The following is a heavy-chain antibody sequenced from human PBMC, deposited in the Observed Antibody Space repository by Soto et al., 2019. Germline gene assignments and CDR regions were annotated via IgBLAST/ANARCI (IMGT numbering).Heavy chain of an antibody. D-gene: IGHD1-7*01. CDR1: GYTFTSYD. Sequence: GASVKVSCKASGYTFTSYDINWVRQATGQGLEWMGWMNPNSGNTGYAQKFQGRVTMTEDTSTDTAYMELSSLRSEDTAVYYCATDAINWNYRFDYWGQGTLVTVSS. J-gene: IGHJ4*02. CDR3: ATDAINWNYRFDY. CDR2: MNPNSGNT. V-gene: IGHV1-8*01.